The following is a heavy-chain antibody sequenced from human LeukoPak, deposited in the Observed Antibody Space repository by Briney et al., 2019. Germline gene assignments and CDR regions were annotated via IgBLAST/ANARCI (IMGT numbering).Heavy chain of an antibody. D-gene: IGHD5-24*01. V-gene: IGHV4-34*01. CDR1: GGSFSGYF. CDR2: INHSGST. CDR3: ARGRWLQAKVLADY. Sequence: SETLSLTCAVYGGSFSGYFWSWIRQPPGKGLEWIGEINHSGSTNYNPSLKSRVTISVDTSKNQFSLKLSSATAADTAVYYCARGRWLQAKVLADYWGQGTLVTVSS. J-gene: IGHJ4*02.